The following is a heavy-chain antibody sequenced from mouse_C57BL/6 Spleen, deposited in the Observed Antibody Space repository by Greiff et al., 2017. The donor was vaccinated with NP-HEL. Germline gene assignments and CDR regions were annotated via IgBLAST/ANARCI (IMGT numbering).Heavy chain of an antibody. CDR1: GYAFSSSW. D-gene: IGHD4-1*01. V-gene: IGHV1-82*01. CDR2: IYPGDGDT. CDR3: ARGKNWDVDY. Sequence: QVQLQQSGPELVKPGASVKISCKASGYAFSSSWMNWVKQRPGKGLGWIGRIYPGDGDTNYNGKFKGKATLTADKSSSTAYMQLSSLTSEDSAVYFCARGKNWDVDYWGQGTTLTVSS. J-gene: IGHJ2*01.